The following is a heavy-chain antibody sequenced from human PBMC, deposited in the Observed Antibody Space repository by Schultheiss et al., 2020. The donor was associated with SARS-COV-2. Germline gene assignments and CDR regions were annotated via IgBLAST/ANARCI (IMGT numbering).Heavy chain of an antibody. CDR1: GFTFSSYA. CDR2: IRSKAYGGTT. CDR3: ARGPFRGGMDV. Sequence: GGSLRLSCAASGFTFSSYAMSWVRQAPGKGLEWVGFIRSKAYGGTTEYAASVKGRFTISRDDSKSIAYLQMNSLKTEDTAVYYCARGPFRGGMDVWGQGTTVTVSS. J-gene: IGHJ6*02. V-gene: IGHV3-49*04. D-gene: IGHD1-26*01.